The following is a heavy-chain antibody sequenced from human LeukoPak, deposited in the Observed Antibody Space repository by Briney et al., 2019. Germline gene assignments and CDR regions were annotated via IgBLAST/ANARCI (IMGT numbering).Heavy chain of an antibody. CDR1: GFTFSSYG. V-gene: IGHV3-33*01. J-gene: IGHJ4*02. Sequence: GGSLRLSCAASGFTFSSYGMHWVRQAPGKGLEWVAVIWYDGSNKYYADSVKGRFTISRDNSKNTLYLQMNSLRAEDTAVYYCARDQGVGRKTTVTNFVYWGQGTLVTISS. CDR2: IWYDGSNK. D-gene: IGHD4-17*01. CDR3: ARDQGVGRKTTVTNFVY.